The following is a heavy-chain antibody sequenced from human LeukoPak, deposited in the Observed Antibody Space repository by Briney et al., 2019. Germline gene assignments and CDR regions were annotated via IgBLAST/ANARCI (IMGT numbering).Heavy chain of an antibody. Sequence: GSLRLSCAASGFTFSSYWMSWVRQPPGKGLEWIGSIYYSGSTYYNPSLKSRVTISVDTSKNQFSLKLSSVTAADTAVYYCAREGAGYSYGNDYWGQGTLVTVSS. CDR2: IYYSGST. CDR1: GFTFSSYW. D-gene: IGHD5-18*01. V-gene: IGHV4-39*07. J-gene: IGHJ4*02. CDR3: AREGAGYSYGNDY.